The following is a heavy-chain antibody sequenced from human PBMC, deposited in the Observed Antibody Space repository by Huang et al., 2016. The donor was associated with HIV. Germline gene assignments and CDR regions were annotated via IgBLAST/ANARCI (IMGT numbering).Heavy chain of an antibody. CDR1: GASIASGSYF. D-gene: IGHD3-3*01. CDR2: IYTTGRT. Sequence: VQLQESGPGLVKPSQTLSLSCNVSGASIASGSYFWNWIRQPAGGGLEWIGHIYTTGRTDYNPSLKSRVAVSSDTSKNQFSLSLRSVTAADTAVYFCARGRVTSSGVVQSYDYWGQGSLVTVSS. V-gene: IGHV4-61*09. J-gene: IGHJ4*02. CDR3: ARGRVTSSGVVQSYDY.